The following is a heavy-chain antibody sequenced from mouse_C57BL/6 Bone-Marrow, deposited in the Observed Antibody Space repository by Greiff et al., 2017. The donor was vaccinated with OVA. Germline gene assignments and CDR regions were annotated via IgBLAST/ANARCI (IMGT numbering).Heavy chain of an antibody. J-gene: IGHJ2*01. V-gene: IGHV1-22*01. CDR3: ARGGTVYYFDY. D-gene: IGHD3-3*01. CDR1: GYTFTDYN. Sequence: EVQVVESGPELVKPGASVKMSCKASGYTFTDYNMHWVKQSHGKSLEWIGYINPNNGGTSYNQKFKGKATLTVNKSSSTAYMELRSLTSEDSAVYYCARGGTVYYFDYWGQGTTLTVSS. CDR2: INPNNGGT.